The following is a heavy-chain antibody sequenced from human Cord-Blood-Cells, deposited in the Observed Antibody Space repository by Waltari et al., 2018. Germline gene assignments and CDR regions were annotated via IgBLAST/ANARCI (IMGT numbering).Heavy chain of an antibody. CDR2: IYYSGST. CDR1: GGSISSSSYY. V-gene: IGHV4-39*01. J-gene: IGHJ5*02. Sequence: QLQLQESGPGLVKPSETLSLTCTVSGGSISSSSYYWGWIRQPPGKGLEWIGSIYYSGSTDYNPSLKSRVTISVDTSKNQFSLRLSSVTAADTAVYYCARRVRDGHYNWFDPWGQGTLVTVSS. CDR3: ARRVRDGHYNWFDP.